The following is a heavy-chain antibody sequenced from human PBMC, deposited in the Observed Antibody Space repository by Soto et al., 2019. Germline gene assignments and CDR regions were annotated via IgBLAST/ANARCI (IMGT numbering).Heavy chain of an antibody. CDR1: GYTLTELS. CDR2: FDPEDGET. D-gene: IGHD6-6*01. V-gene: IGHV1-24*01. Sequence: ASVKVSCKVSGYTLTELSMHWVRQTPGKGLEWMGGFDPEDGETIYAQKFQGRVTMTEDTSTDTAYMELSSLRSEDTAVYYCATPSSSSTNYFDYWGQGTLVTVSS. CDR3: ATPSSSSTNYFDY. J-gene: IGHJ4*02.